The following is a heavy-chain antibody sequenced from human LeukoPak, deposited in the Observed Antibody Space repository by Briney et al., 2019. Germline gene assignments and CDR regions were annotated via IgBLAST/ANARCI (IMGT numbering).Heavy chain of an antibody. CDR1: GGSISSSSYF. D-gene: IGHD5-24*01. V-gene: IGHV4-39*01. CDR2: VFYTGDT. Sequence: SETLSLTCTVSGGSISSSSYFWGWIRQPPEKGLEWIGSVFYTGDTYYSPSLKSRVTLSVDTSKNHFSLRLTSVTAADAAVYYCARVLRDGHNDPFDNWGQGTLVTVSS. J-gene: IGHJ4*02. CDR3: ARVLRDGHNDPFDN.